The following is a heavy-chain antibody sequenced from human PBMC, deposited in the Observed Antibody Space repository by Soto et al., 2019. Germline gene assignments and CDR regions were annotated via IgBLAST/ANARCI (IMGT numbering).Heavy chain of an antibody. CDR3: AKRAWGAYYFDY. CDR2: ISGSGDST. D-gene: IGHD3-16*01. Sequence: EVQLLESGGGLVQPGGSLRLSCAASGFTFSSYAMSWVRQAPGKGLEWVSAISGSGDSTFYADSVKGRFTISRDNSKNTLYLQMNSLRAEDTAVYYCAKRAWGAYYFDYWGQGTLVTVSS. CDR1: GFTFSSYA. V-gene: IGHV3-23*01. J-gene: IGHJ4*02.